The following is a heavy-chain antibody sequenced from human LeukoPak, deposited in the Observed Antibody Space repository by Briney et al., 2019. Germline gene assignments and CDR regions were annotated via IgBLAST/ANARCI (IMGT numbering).Heavy chain of an antibody. CDR2: MDYGGNT. CDR3: ARDREPPKSGYSYFDY. J-gene: IGHJ4*02. Sequence: PSWTLSLISTVAAGSISRRSCYCCGLREPPGRRLEWIGSMDYGGNTFYNPSLKSRVTISGDTSKNQFSLKLSAVTAAATAVYYCARDREPPKSGYSYFDYWGQGTLVTVSS. CDR1: AGSISRRSCY. D-gene: IGHD3-3*01. V-gene: IGHV4-39*07.